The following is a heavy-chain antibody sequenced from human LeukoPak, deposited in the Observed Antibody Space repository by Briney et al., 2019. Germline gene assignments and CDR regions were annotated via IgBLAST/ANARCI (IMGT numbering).Heavy chain of an antibody. D-gene: IGHD6-13*01. CDR3: AREGRAYRYSSSWYPTPSWFDP. CDR2: ISGSSGNT. Sequence: GGSLRLSCAASGFTFNTYAMSWVRQAPGKGLEWVSAISGSSGNTYYADSVKGRFTFSRDNSKNTLYLQMNSLKAEDTAVYYCAREGRAYRYSSSWYPTPSWFDPWGQGTLVTVSS. CDR1: GFTFNTYA. J-gene: IGHJ5*02. V-gene: IGHV3-23*01.